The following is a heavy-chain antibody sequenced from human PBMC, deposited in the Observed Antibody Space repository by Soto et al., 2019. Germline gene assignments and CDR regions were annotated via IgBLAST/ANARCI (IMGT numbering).Heavy chain of an antibody. CDR1: GFTFDNYA. V-gene: IGHV3-9*01. CDR3: ARDHDEDFGYDLDYFDS. Sequence: EVQLVESGGGLVQPGRSLRLYCATSGFTFDNYAMHWVRQGPGKGLECVSGINWNSVTFDYADSVKGRFTISRDNAKNSLSLQMDSLRPEDTGFYYCARDHDEDFGYDLDYFDSWGRGTLVTVSS. CDR2: INWNSVTF. D-gene: IGHD5-12*01. J-gene: IGHJ4*02.